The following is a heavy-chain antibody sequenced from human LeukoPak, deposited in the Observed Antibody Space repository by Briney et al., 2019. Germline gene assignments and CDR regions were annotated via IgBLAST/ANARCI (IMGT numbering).Heavy chain of an antibody. CDR1: GFTFSSYS. J-gene: IGHJ4*02. D-gene: IGHD6-13*01. Sequence: PGGSLRLSCAASGFTFSSYSMNWVRQAPGKGLEWVSYISSSSSTIYYADSVKGRFTISRDNAKNSLYLQMNSLRAEDTAVYYCARDRSSRGFDYWGQGTLVTVSS. CDR3: ARDRSSRGFDY. V-gene: IGHV3-48*04. CDR2: ISSSSSTI.